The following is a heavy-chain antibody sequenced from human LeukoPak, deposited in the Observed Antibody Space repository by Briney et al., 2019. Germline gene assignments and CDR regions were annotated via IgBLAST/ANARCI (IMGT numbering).Heavy chain of an antibody. CDR3: AREGGSGSRYGWGYYYMDV. J-gene: IGHJ6*03. CDR1: GFTFDDYG. V-gene: IGHV3-20*04. Sequence: PGGSLRLSCAASGFTFDDYGMSWVRQAPEKGLEWVSGINWNGGSTGYADSVKGRFTISRDNAKNSLYLQMNSLRAEDTALYYCAREGGSGSRYGWGYYYMDVWGKGTTVTVSS. D-gene: IGHD3-10*01. CDR2: INWNGGST.